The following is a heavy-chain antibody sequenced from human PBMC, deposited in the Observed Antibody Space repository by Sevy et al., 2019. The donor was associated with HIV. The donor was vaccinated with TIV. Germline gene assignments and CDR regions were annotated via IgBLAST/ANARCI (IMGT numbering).Heavy chain of an antibody. V-gene: IGHV3-30*04. CDR3: ARGRVTSHYFDY. CDR2: ISDDGSKT. D-gene: IGHD2-21*02. Sequence: GGSLRLSCADSGFTFIDYAMHWVRQAPGKGLERVAVISDDGSKTYYADSVNGRFTISRDNSKNTLYLQMNSLRADDTAVYYCARGRVTSHYFDYWCQGTLVTVSS. CDR1: GFTFIDYA. J-gene: IGHJ4*02.